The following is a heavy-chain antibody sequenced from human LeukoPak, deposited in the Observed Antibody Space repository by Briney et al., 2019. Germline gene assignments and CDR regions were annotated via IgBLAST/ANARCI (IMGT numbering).Heavy chain of an antibody. V-gene: IGHV1-69*05. D-gene: IGHD2-21*02. CDR2: IIPIYDPV. CDR3: AREPLGCGGDCHFDY. Sequence: ASVKVSCKASGGTFSSYAFSWMRQAPGQGLEWMGRIIPIYDPVDYAQRFQGRVTIPTDKSTNTVYMELSSLRYEDTAGYYCAREPLGCGGDCHFDYWGQGTLVTVSS. CDR1: GGTFSSYA. J-gene: IGHJ4*02.